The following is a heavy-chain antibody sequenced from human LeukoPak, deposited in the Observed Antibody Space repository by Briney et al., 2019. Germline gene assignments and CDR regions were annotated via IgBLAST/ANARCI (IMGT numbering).Heavy chain of an antibody. V-gene: IGHV4-59*08. J-gene: IGHJ6*03. D-gene: IGHD3-3*01. CDR3: ARLATDYDFWSGYYTGQTTHYYYYMDV. CDR1: GGSISSYY. CDR2: IYYSGST. Sequence: SETLSLTCTVSGGSISSYYWSWIRQPPGKGLEWIGYIYYSGSTNYNPSLKSRVTISVDASKNQFSLKLSSVTAADTAVYYCARLATDYDFWSGYYTGQTTHYYYYMDVWGNRTTVTVSS.